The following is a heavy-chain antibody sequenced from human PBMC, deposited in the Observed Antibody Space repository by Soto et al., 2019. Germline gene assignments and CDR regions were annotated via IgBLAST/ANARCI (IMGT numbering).Heavy chain of an antibody. J-gene: IGHJ4*02. CDR1: RFTFSDYA. D-gene: IGHD3-3*01. V-gene: IGHV3-30-3*01. CDR3: ARSLTVFGVVARFDK. Sequence: GGSLRLSCAASRFTFSDYAMQWVRQAPGKGLEWVAAISYDGTNKYYADSMKDRFTISRDNSKNTLYLQMNSLRVEDTAVYYCARSLTVFGVVARFDKWGQGTPVTVSS. CDR2: ISYDGTNK.